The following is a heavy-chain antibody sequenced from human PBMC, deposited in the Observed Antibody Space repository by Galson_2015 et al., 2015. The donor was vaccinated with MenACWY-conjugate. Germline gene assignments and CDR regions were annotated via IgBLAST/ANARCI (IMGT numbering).Heavy chain of an antibody. CDR2: ISTSSSLI. J-gene: IGHJ4*01. CDR3: AREVSAVTGADY. Sequence: SLRLSCAASGFTFSTYNMNWVRQAPGKGLEWVSYISTSSSLIMYADSVKGRFTISRDDAKNSLYLQMNSLRAEDTAVYYCAREVSAVTGADYWGQEPWSPSPQ. CDR1: GFTFSTYN. V-gene: IGHV3-48*04. D-gene: IGHD3-9*01.